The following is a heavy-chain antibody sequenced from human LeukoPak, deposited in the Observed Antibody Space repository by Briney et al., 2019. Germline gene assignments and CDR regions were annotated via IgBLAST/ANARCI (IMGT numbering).Heavy chain of an antibody. CDR3: ARGPYGPGGLYYYCGMDV. V-gene: IGHV3-30*03. J-gene: IGHJ6*02. D-gene: IGHD3-10*01. CDR1: GFSFSSYA. Sequence: PGRSLRLSCAASGFSFSSYAIHWVRHAPGEGLEWVAHISNDGSNKYYVDSVKGRFAISRDNSKNTLYLQMNSLRAEDTAVYYCARGPYGPGGLYYYCGMDVWGQGTTVTVSS. CDR2: ISNDGSNK.